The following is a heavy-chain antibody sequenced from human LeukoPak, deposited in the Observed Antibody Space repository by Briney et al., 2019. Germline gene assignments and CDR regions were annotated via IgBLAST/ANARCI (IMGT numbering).Heavy chain of an antibody. V-gene: IGHV4-59*08. Sequence: SESLSLTCTVSGGSISSYYWSWIRQPPGKGLEWIGYIYYSGSTNYNPSLKSRVTISEDTSKNQFSLKLSSVTAADTAVYYCARGGGYDDYFDYWGQGTLVTVSS. CDR2: IYYSGST. CDR3: ARGGGYDDYFDY. J-gene: IGHJ4*02. D-gene: IGHD5-12*01. CDR1: GGSISSYY.